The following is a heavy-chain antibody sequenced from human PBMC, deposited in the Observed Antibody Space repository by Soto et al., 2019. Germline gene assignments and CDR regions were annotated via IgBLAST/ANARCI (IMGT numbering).Heavy chain of an antibody. J-gene: IGHJ4*02. Sequence: SGPTLVKPTQTLTLTCTFSGFSLSTSGMCVSWIRQPPGKALEWLALIDWDDDKYYSTSLKTRLTISKDTSKNQVVLTMTNMDPVDTATYYCARIPRLYYDSSGYYPGGYFDYWGQGTLVTVSS. D-gene: IGHD3-22*01. CDR2: IDWDDDK. CDR1: GFSLSTSGMC. V-gene: IGHV2-70*01. CDR3: ARIPRLYYDSSGYYPGGYFDY.